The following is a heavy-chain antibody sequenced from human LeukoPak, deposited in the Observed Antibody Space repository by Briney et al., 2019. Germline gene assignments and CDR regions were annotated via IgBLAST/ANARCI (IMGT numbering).Heavy chain of an antibody. CDR1: GGSFSSYY. D-gene: IGHD3-22*01. CDR3: ARGKGYDSSGYYYGMDV. Sequence: PSETLSLTCTVSGGSFSSYYWSWIRQPPGKGLEWIGYIYYSGSTNYNPSLKSRVTISVDTSKNQFSLKLSSVTAADTAVYYCARGKGYDSSGYYYGMDVWGQGTTVTVSS. V-gene: IGHV4-59*01. CDR2: IYYSGST. J-gene: IGHJ6*02.